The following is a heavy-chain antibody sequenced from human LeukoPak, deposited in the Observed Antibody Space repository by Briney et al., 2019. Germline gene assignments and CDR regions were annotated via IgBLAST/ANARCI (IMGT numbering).Heavy chain of an antibody. V-gene: IGHV3-30-3*01. CDR3: AGGHGEDLGYYFDY. CDR1: GFTFSSYW. CDR2: ISYDGSNK. Sequence: GGSLRLSCAASGFTFSSYWMHWVRQAPGKGLEWVAVISYDGSNKYYADSVKGRFTISRDNSKNTLYLQMNSLRAEDTAVYYCAGGHGEDLGYYFDYWGQGTLVTVSS. D-gene: IGHD3-10*01. J-gene: IGHJ4*02.